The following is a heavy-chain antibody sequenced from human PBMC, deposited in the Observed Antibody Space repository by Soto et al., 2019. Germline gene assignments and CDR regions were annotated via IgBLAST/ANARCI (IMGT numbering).Heavy chain of an antibody. CDR2: ISGSGGST. CDR1: GFTFSSYA. V-gene: IGHV3-23*01. D-gene: IGHD3-3*01. J-gene: IGHJ5*02. CDR3: AKHARRFLEWLQYNWFDP. Sequence: GGSLRLSCAASGFTFSSYAMSWVRQAPGKGLEWVSAISGSGGSTYYADSVKGRFTISRDNSKNTLYLQMNSLRAEDTAVYYCAKHARRFLEWLQYNWFDPWGQGTLVTVSS.